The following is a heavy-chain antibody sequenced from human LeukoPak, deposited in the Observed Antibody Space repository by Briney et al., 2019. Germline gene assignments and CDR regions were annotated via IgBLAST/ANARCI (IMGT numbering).Heavy chain of an antibody. J-gene: IGHJ4*02. CDR1: GYTFTGYY. CDR3: ARDGMRLLQFLGY. V-gene: IGHV1-2*06. CDR2: INPNSGGT. D-gene: IGHD5-24*01. Sequence: ASVKVSCKASGYTFTGYYMHWVRQAPGQGLEWMGRINPNSGGTNYAQKFQGRVTMTRDTSISTAYMELSRLRSDDTAVYYCARDGMRLLQFLGYWGQGTLVTVSS.